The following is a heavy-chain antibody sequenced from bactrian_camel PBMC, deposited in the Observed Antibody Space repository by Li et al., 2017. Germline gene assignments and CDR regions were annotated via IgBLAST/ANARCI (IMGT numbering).Heavy chain of an antibody. D-gene: IGHD2*01. V-gene: IGHV3S40*01. CDR1: GITFSRHD. J-gene: IGHJ4*01. Sequence: VQLVESGGGLVQPGESLRLTCVASGITFSRHDMSWVRQAPGKEVEWVAGITSLPSLFRAASYADSVKGRFTVSRDNANNTVNLMMNSLKPEDTAMYYCAANFSPYCSGPYLARRANFEGQGTQVTVS. CDR2: ITSLPSLFRAA.